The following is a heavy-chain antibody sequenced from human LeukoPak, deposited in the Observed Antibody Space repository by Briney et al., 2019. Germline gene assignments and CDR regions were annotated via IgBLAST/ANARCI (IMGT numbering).Heavy chain of an antibody. J-gene: IGHJ5*02. D-gene: IGHD1-26*01. CDR3: ARAYSGDWFDP. CDR2: IYYSGST. CDR1: GGSISSSSYY. V-gene: IGHV4-39*07. Sequence: SETLSLTCTVSGGSISSSSYYWGWIRRPPGKGLEWIGSIYYSGSTYYNPSLKSRVTISVDTSKNQFSLKLSSVTAADTAVYYCARAYSGDWFDPWGQGTLVTVSP.